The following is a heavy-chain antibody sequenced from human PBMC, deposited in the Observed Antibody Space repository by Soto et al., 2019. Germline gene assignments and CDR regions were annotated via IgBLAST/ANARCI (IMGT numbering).Heavy chain of an antibody. V-gene: IGHV1-69*13. D-gene: IGHD2-15*01. CDR2: IIPIFDTA. CDR1: GGTFSSYA. J-gene: IGHJ6*04. Sequence: SVKVSCKASGGTFSSYAIIVVPQAPGQGLEWMGGIIPIFDTANYAQKFQGIFTITADESTSTAYMELSCLRCEDTAVYSCASHLDCSGGSCSSDCYYGMDVWGKGTTVTVSS. CDR3: ASHLDCSGGSCSSDCYYGMDV.